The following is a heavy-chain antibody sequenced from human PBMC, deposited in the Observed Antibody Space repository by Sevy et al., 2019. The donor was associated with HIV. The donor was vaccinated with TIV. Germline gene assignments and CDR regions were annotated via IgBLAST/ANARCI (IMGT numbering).Heavy chain of an antibody. Sequence: GESLKISCAASGITLSTYWMHWVRQAPGKGLVWVSRINSDGSSTSYADSVKGRFTISRDNGKNTLYLQMKSLRAEDTAVYFCSRGLYYYDMRGHQEPGDYWGQGVLVTVSS. CDR3: SRGLYYYDMRGHQEPGDY. V-gene: IGHV3-74*01. D-gene: IGHD3-22*01. CDR2: INSDGSST. J-gene: IGHJ4*02. CDR1: GITLSTYW.